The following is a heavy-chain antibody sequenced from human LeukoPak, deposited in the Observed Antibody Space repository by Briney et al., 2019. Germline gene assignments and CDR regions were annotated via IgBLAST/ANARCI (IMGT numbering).Heavy chain of an antibody. CDR1: GGSISPYY. V-gene: IGHV4-59*12. CDR2: IYYSGST. J-gene: IGHJ4*02. CDR3: ARPTVVTGGDRDY. D-gene: IGHD4-23*01. Sequence: SETLSLTCTVSGGSISPYYWSWIRQPPGKGLEWIGYIYYSGSTNYNPSLKSRVTISVDTSKNQFSLKLSSVTAADTAVYYCARPTVVTGGDRDYWGQGTLVTVSS.